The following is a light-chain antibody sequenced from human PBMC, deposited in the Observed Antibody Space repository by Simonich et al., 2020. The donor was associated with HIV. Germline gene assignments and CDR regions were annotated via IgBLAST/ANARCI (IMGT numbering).Light chain of an antibody. V-gene: IGLV2-23*01. CDR3: CSYAGGSTVWV. Sequence: QSALTQPASVSGSPGQSITISCTGTASDVGSYNLVSWYQQHPVKAPKLMIYEGRERPSGVSNRFAGSKSGNTASLTISGLQAEDEADYYCCSYAGGSTVWVFGGGTKLTVL. J-gene: IGLJ3*02. CDR2: EGR. CDR1: ASDVGSYNL.